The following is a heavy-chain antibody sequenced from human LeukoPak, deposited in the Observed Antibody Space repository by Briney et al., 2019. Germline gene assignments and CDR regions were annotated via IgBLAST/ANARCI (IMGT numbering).Heavy chain of an antibody. Sequence: SETLSPTCTVSGGSVSSGGYYSSWIRQPPGKGLERIGYIYDSGSTYCSPSRRSGVTIAADTSKSQFSLKPRSVTAADTAVYYCAGWYEYCSRSSCVFSFHYWGQGTLVTVSA. V-gene: IGHV4-30-4*01. D-gene: IGHD2-2*01. J-gene: IGHJ4*02. CDR2: IYDSGST. CDR1: GGSVSSGGYY. CDR3: AGWYEYCSRSSCVFSFHY.